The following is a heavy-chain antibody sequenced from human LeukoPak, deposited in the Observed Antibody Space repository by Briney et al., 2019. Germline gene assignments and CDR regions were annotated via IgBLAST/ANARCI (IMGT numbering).Heavy chain of an antibody. Sequence: SETLSLTCTVSGGSISSYYWSWIRQPPGKGLEWIGYIYYSGSTNYNPSLKSRVTISVDTSKNQFSLKLSFVTAADTAVYYCASGSSGSYTGVFDYWGQGTLVTVSS. D-gene: IGHD1-26*01. V-gene: IGHV4-59*01. CDR2: IYYSGST. CDR1: GGSISSYY. CDR3: ASGSSGSYTGVFDY. J-gene: IGHJ4*02.